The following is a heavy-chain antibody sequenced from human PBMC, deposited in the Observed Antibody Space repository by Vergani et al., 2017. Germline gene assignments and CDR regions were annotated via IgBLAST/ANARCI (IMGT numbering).Heavy chain of an antibody. CDR2: IWYDGSNK. Sequence: QVQLVESGGGVVQPGRSLRLSCAASGFTFSSYGMHWVRQAPGKGLEWVAVIWYDGSNKYYADSVKGRFTISRDNSKNTLYLQMNSLRAEDTAVYYCASQSEWLSSGSYCWGQGTLVTVSS. CDR3: ASQSEWLSSGSYC. D-gene: IGHD1-26*01. CDR1: GFTFSSYG. V-gene: IGHV3-33*01. J-gene: IGHJ4*02.